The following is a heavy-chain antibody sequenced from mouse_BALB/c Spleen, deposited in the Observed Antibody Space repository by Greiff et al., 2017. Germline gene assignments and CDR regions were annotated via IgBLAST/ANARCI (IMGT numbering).Heavy chain of an antibody. Sequence: VQLQQSGAELAKPGASVKMSCKASGYTFTSYWMHWVKQRPGQGLEWIGYINPSTGYTEYNQKFKDKATLTADKSSSTAYMQLSSLTSEDSAVYYCARSAYYGSSPVFAYWGQGTLVTVSA. V-gene: IGHV1-7*01. J-gene: IGHJ3*01. D-gene: IGHD1-1*01. CDR3: ARSAYYGSSPVFAY. CDR1: GYTFTSYW. CDR2: INPSTGYT.